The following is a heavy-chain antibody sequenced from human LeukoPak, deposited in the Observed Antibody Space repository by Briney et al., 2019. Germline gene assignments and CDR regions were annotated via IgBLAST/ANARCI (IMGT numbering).Heavy chain of an antibody. V-gene: IGHV3-23*01. CDR2: LSGSGAST. Sequence: GGSLRLSCAASGFTFSTYAVNWVRQAPGKGLEWVSGLSGSGASTYYADSVKGRFTISRDNSKNTLYLQMNRLRAGDTAVYYCAKGSDRSGSYYLDYWGQGTLVTVSS. D-gene: IGHD3-10*01. J-gene: IGHJ4*02. CDR3: AKGSDRSGSYYLDY. CDR1: GFTFSTYA.